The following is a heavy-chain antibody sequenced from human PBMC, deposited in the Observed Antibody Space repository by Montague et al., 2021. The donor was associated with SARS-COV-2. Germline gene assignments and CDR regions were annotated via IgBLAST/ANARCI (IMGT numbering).Heavy chain of an antibody. CDR1: GFIFRDYT. J-gene: IGHJ4*02. CDR2: ITASSSYI. Sequence: SLRLSCAASGFIFRDYTMNWVRQAPGKGLEWVSSITASSSYIYHADSLKGRFSISRDNAKNSLFLKMNSLRAEDTVVYYCAREDDYEGGGIFDYWGQGTIVAVS. CDR3: AREDDYEGGGIFDY. V-gene: IGHV3-21*01. D-gene: IGHD4-17*01.